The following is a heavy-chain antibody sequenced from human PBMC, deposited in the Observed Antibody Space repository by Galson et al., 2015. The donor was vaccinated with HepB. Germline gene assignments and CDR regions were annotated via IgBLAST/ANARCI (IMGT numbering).Heavy chain of an antibody. CDR3: ARMGTMVRGSTYYYGMDV. CDR1: GFSLSTSGMC. CDR2: IDWDDDK. Sequence: PALAKPTQTLTLACTFSGFSLSTSGMCVSWIRQPPGKALEWLALIDWDDDKYYSTSLKTRLTISKDTSKNQVVLTMTNMDPVDTATYYCARMGTMVRGSTYYYGMDVWGQGTTVTVSS. V-gene: IGHV2-70*01. J-gene: IGHJ6*02. D-gene: IGHD3-10*01.